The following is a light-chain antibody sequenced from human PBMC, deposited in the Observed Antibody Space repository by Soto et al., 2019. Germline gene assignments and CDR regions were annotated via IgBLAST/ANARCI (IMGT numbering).Light chain of an antibody. J-gene: IGKJ4*01. CDR2: LGS. V-gene: IGKV2-28*01. CDR1: QSLLHSNGYIY. CDR3: MQALQTPLT. Sequence: DIVMTQSPLSLPVTPGEPASISCRSSQSLLHSNGYIYLDWYLQKPGQSPQLLIYLGSNRASGVPDRFNGSGSGTDFTLKISRVEAEDVGVYYCMQALQTPLTFGGGTKVEIK.